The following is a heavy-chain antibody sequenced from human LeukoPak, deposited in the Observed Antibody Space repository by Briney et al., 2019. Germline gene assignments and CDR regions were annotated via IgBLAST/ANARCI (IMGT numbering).Heavy chain of an antibody. CDR3: ARSYYDILTGYYFDY. CDR1: GGSISSYY. CDR2: IYYSGST. Sequence: SETLSLTCTVSGGSISSYYWSWIRQPPGKGLEWIGYIYYSGSTNYNPSLKSRVTISVDTSKNQFSLKLSSVTAADTAVYYCARSYYDILTGYYFDYWGQGTLVTVSS. J-gene: IGHJ4*02. V-gene: IGHV4-59*01. D-gene: IGHD3-9*01.